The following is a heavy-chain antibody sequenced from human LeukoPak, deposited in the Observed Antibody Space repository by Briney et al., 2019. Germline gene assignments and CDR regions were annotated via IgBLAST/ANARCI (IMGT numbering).Heavy chain of an antibody. CDR2: ISSDGSNK. CDR3: TRAGGLVRGVHYYYYMDV. CDR1: GFTFSSYA. J-gene: IGHJ6*03. D-gene: IGHD3-10*01. V-gene: IGHV3-30*04. Sequence: GGSLRLSCAASGFTFSSYAMHWVRQAPGKGLEWVAVISSDGSNKYYADSMKGRFTISRDNSKNTLSLQMNSLRPEDTAVYYCTRAGGLVRGVHYYYYMDVWGKGTTVTISS.